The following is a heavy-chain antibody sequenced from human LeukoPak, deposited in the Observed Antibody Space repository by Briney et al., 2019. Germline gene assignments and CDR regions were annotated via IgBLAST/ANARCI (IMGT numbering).Heavy chain of an antibody. CDR1: GGSFSGYY. CDR2: INHSGSN. V-gene: IGHV4-34*01. CDR3: ARGRRDVYNGPWYFDL. Sequence: AETLSLTCAVYGGSFSGYYWSWIRQHPGKGLEWIGEINHSGSNNYHPSLKIRVTISVDTSKNQFSLKLGSVTVADTDMSYCARGRRDVYNGPWYFDLWGRGTLVTVSS. D-gene: IGHD5-24*01. J-gene: IGHJ2*01.